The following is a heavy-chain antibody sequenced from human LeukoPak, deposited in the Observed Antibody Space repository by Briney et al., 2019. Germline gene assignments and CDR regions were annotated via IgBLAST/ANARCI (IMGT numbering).Heavy chain of an antibody. D-gene: IGHD3-3*01. Sequence: SVTVSFKASGGTFSSYAISWVRQAPGQGLEWMGGIIPIFGTANYAQKFQGRVTITADESTSTAYMELSSLRSEDTAVYYCARDWDYDPRNYYYYGMDVWGQGTTVTVSS. CDR1: GGTFSSYA. CDR3: ARDWDYDPRNYYYYGMDV. J-gene: IGHJ6*02. V-gene: IGHV1-69*01. CDR2: IIPIFGTA.